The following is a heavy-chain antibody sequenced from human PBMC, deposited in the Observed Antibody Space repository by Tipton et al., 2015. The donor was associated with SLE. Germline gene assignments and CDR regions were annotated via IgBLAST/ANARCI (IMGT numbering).Heavy chain of an antibody. J-gene: IGHJ5*02. CDR2: ILYDGSNK. V-gene: IGHV3-33*01. Sequence: SLRLSCVASGFTFSNYGMHWVRQAPGKGLEWVARILYDGSNKFYADSVRGRFTISRDNSKNTMYLQMNGLRADDTAVYYCAREVLSDYTSWFDPWGQGTLVTVSS. CDR1: GFTFSNYG. CDR3: AREVLSDYTSWFDP. D-gene: IGHD3-16*01.